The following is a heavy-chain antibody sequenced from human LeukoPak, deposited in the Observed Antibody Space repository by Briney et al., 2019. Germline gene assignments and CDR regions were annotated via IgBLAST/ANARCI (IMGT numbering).Heavy chain of an antibody. V-gene: IGHV3-33*01. CDR2: IWYDGSQK. CDR1: GFTFRNYG. J-gene: IGHJ6*02. Sequence: PGGSLRLSCAASGFTFRNYGMHWVRQAPGKGLEWVAVIWYDGSQKYSADSVKGRFAISRDNSKNTLYLQMNSLRVEDTAVYHCARGYYYGSGSPGPYGMDVWGQGTRSPSP. D-gene: IGHD3-10*01. CDR3: ARGYYYGSGSPGPYGMDV.